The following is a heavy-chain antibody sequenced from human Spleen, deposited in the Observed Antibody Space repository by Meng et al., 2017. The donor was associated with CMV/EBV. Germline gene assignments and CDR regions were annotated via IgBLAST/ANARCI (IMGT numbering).Heavy chain of an antibody. J-gene: IGHJ4*02. CDR1: GYTFIDYY. Sequence: SGYTFIDYYIHWVRQAPGQGLEWMGWINHKSGATNYAQTLQGRVTLTSDTSINTADMELSRLRSDDTAVYYCARVWGNRGYDYCFDLWGQGTRVTVSS. CDR2: INHKSGAT. D-gene: IGHD5-12*01. V-gene: IGHV1-2*02. CDR3: ARVWGNRGYDYCFDL.